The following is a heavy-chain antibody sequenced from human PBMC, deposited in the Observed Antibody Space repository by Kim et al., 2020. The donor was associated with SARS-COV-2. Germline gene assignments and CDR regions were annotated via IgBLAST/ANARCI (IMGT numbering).Heavy chain of an antibody. V-gene: IGHV3-30*18. CDR1: GFTFSSHG. J-gene: IGHJ3*02. CDR2: ISYDGSNK. D-gene: IGHD3-22*01. Sequence: GGSLRLSCPASGFTFSSHGMHWVRQAPGKVLEWVAVISYDGSNKYYADSVKGRFTTSRDNSKNTLYLQMNSLRAEDTAVYYCAKDANYYGSSGYFHAFDIWGQGTMVTVSS. CDR3: AKDANYYGSSGYFHAFDI.